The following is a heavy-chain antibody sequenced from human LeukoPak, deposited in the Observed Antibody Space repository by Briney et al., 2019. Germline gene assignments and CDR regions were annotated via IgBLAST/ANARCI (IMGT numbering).Heavy chain of an antibody. Sequence: SETLSLTCAVYGGSFSGYYWSWIRQPPGKGLEWIGEINHSGSTNYNPSLKSRVTISVDTSKNQFSLKLSSVTAADTAVYYCARGRAGGVWGQGTRVTVSS. CDR2: INHSGST. V-gene: IGHV4-34*01. J-gene: IGHJ6*02. CDR3: ARGRAGGV. D-gene: IGHD3-16*01. CDR1: GGSFSGYY.